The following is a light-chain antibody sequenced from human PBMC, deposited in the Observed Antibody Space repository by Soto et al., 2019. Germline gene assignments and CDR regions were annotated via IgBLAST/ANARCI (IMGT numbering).Light chain of an antibody. CDR2: WAS. CDR3: QQYYSLPLT. V-gene: IGKV4-1*01. Sequence: DIVMTQSPDSLAVSLGERATINCKSSQSVFYSSNNKNYLAWYQQKPGQPPKLLIYWASTRESGVPDRFRGIGSGTDFTLTTSSLHAEAVAVYYCQQYYSLPLTFAPETKVEIK. CDR1: QSVFYSSNNKNY. J-gene: IGKJ3*01.